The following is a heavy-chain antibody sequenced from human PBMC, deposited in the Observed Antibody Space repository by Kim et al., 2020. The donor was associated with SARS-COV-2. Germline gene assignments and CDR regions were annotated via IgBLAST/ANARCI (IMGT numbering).Heavy chain of an antibody. Sequence: GGSLRLSCAASGFTFSSYAMHWVRQAPGKGLEWVAVISYDGSNKYYADSVKGRFTISRDNSKNTLYLQMNSLRAEDTAVYYCARDCVYDSSGYPDFCYYGMDVWGQGTTVTVSS. CDR2: ISYDGSNK. D-gene: IGHD3-22*01. J-gene: IGHJ6*02. CDR1: GFTFSSYA. CDR3: ARDCVYDSSGYPDFCYYGMDV. V-gene: IGHV3-30*04.